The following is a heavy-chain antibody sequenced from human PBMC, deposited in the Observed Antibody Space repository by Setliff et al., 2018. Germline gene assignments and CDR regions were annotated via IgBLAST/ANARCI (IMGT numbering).Heavy chain of an antibody. Sequence: ASVKVSCKASGYTLSKYYMHWVRQAPGQGLEWMGIINPSGGLTKYAQKFQGRVTMTTDTSTSTAYMELRSLRSDDTAVYYCAREDLYSSSLDYWGQGTLVTVSS. D-gene: IGHD6-13*01. CDR2: INPSGGLT. J-gene: IGHJ4*02. CDR1: GYTLSKYY. CDR3: AREDLYSSSLDY. V-gene: IGHV1-46*01.